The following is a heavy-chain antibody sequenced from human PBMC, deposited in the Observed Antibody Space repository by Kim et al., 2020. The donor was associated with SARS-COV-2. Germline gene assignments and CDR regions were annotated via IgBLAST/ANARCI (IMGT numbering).Heavy chain of an antibody. Sequence: PLKRRVTISVDTSKNQVSLSLNSVTAADTAVYYCARDGDFGATTGRNYFDPWGQGTLVTVSS. D-gene: IGHD3-10*01. V-gene: IGHV4-30-2*04. J-gene: IGHJ5*02. CDR3: ARDGDFGATTGRNYFDP.